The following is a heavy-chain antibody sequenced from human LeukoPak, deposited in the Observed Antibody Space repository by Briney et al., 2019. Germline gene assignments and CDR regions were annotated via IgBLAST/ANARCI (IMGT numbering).Heavy chain of an antibody. D-gene: IGHD3-3*01. CDR2: IYHSGST. CDR3: ARAGLRLAHDY. CDR1: GGSISSGGYY. V-gene: IGHV4-30-2*01. Sequence: PSQTLSLTCTVSGGSISSGGYYWSWIRQPPGKGLEWIGYIYHSGSTYYNPSLKSRVTISVDRSKNQFSLKLSSVTAADTAVYHYARAGLRLAHDYWGQGTLVTVSS. J-gene: IGHJ4*02.